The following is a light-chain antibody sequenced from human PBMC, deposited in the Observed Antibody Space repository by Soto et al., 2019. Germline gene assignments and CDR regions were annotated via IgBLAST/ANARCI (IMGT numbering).Light chain of an antibody. CDR1: QDISNY. V-gene: IGKV1-27*01. Sequence: DIQMTQSPSSLSASVGDRVTITCRASQDISNYLAWYQQKPGKVPERLIYAASTLQSGVPSRFSGSGSGTNFTLTITSLQPEDVATYYCQKYNTASWTFGQGTRVEI. CDR2: AAS. CDR3: QKYNTASWT. J-gene: IGKJ1*01.